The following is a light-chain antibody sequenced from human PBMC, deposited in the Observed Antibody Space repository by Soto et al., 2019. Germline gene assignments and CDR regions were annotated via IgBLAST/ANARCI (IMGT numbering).Light chain of an antibody. CDR1: QSFSVH. CDR2: GAT. J-gene: IGKJ1*01. CDR3: QQYNNWPRT. Sequence: EIGVSQSPSTLSVSPGDRATLSCRASQSFSVHLAWYQQKPGQAPKLLIHGATTRATGIPSRFSGSGSGTEFTLTISSLQSEDFAVYYCQQYNNWPRTFGQGTKVDIK. V-gene: IGKV3-15*01.